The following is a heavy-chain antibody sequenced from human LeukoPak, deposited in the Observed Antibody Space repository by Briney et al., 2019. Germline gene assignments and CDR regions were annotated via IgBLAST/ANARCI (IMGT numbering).Heavy chain of an antibody. CDR1: GFTFSNYA. CDR2: ISGTAAST. D-gene: IGHD6-19*01. CDR3: AKDRWYSSGGFLDH. J-gene: IGHJ4*02. V-gene: IGHV3-23*01. Sequence: GGSLRLSCAASGFTFSNYAMSWVRQAPGKGLEWVSPISGTAASTYYADSVKGRFTISRDNSKNTLFLQVNNLRAEDTALYYCAKDRWYSSGGFLDHWGQGTLVTVSS.